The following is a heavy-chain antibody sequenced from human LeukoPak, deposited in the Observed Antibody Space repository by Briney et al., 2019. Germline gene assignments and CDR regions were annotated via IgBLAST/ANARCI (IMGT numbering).Heavy chain of an antibody. D-gene: IGHD6-13*01. J-gene: IGHJ4*02. V-gene: IGHV5-51*01. CDR3: ARCVDSAAGTVFDY. Sequence: GESLKISCKGSGYSFTTYWIGWVRQMPGKGLEWMGIIYPADSNTKYSPSFQGQVTISADKSISTAYLQWSSLKASDTAMYYCARCVDSAAGTVFDYWGQGTLVTVSS. CDR1: GYSFTTYW. CDR2: IYPADSNT.